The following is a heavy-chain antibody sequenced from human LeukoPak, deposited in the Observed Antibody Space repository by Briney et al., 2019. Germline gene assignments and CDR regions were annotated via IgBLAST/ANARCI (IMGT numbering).Heavy chain of an antibody. CDR3: ARSMATVKGGYYFDY. Sequence: GGSLRLSCAASGFTFSSYSMNWVRQAPGKGLEWVSYISSSSSTIYYADSVKGRFTISRDNAKNSLYLQMNSLRAEDTAVYYCARSMATVKGGYYFDYWGQGTLVTVSS. D-gene: IGHD5-24*01. CDR2: ISSSSSTI. J-gene: IGHJ4*02. V-gene: IGHV3-48*01. CDR1: GFTFSSYS.